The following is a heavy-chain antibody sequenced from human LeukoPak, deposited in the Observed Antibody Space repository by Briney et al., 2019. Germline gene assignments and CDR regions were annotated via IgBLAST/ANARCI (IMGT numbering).Heavy chain of an antibody. CDR2: ITNGGSTI. CDR1: GFTFSDYN. V-gene: IGHV3-11*01. CDR3: ARSIGLTGGGVDV. J-gene: IGHJ6*02. Sequence: GGSLRLSCAASGFTFSDYNMNWLRQPTGKGLEWVSYITNGGSTIHHADSVKGRFTISRDNAKKTLYLQMNSLRAEDTAVYYCARSIGLTGGGVDVWGQGTTVTVSS. D-gene: IGHD3-9*01.